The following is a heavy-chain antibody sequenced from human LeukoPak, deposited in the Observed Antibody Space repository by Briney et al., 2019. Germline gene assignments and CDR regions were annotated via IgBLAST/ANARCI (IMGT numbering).Heavy chain of an antibody. Sequence: GGSLRLSCAASGFSFSSYNMNWVRQTPGKGLEWVSSITSSSTYTFYADSVKGRFTISRDNARNSLYLQMNSLRAEDTAVYYCARDPYSGTYGDTYYYYMDIWGKGTTVTISS. V-gene: IGHV3-21*01. CDR3: ARDPYSGTYGDTYYYYMDI. CDR1: GFSFSSYN. CDR2: ITSSSTYT. J-gene: IGHJ6*03. D-gene: IGHD1-26*01.